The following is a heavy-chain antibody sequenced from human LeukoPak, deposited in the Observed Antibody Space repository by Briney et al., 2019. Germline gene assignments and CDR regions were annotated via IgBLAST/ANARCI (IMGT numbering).Heavy chain of an antibody. CDR1: GFPYSSYA. J-gene: IGHJ4*02. D-gene: IGHD2-15*01. CDR2: ICGWGGIT. Sequence: GGSVRLSCAASGFPYSSYAMRWVRQAPGKGLEWVSAICGWGGITYYAGPVKGLLNIFRDDSKNTLYLQVNSLRAEDTAVYYCAKKALEYCSGGNCYYPFDYWGQGTML. V-gene: IGHV3-23*01. CDR3: AKKALEYCSGGNCYYPFDY.